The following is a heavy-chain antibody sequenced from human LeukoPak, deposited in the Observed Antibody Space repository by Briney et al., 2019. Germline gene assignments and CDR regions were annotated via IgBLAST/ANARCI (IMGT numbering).Heavy chain of an antibody. CDR2: IYYSGST. CDR3: ARNSSGRYFDY. D-gene: IGHD6-19*01. V-gene: IGHV4-38-2*01. Sequence: ASEPLSLTCVVSHDSISSGDYWGWIRQPPGKAPEWIGSIYYSGSTHYNPSLKSRVIMSVDTSKNQFSLKLRSVTAADTALYYCARNSSGRYFDYWGQGTLVTVSS. CDR1: HDSISSGDY. J-gene: IGHJ4*02.